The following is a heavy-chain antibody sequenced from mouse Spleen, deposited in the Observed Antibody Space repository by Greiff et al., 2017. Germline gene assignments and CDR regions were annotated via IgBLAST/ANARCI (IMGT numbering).Heavy chain of an antibody. CDR2: IYPRSGNT. CDR3: ARAGVLSY. D-gene: IGHD1-1*02. J-gene: IGHJ3*01. CDR1: GYTFTSYG. Sequence: QVQLQQSGAELARPGASVKLSCKASGYTFTSYGISWVKQRTGQGLEWIGEIYPRSGNTYYNEKFKGKATLTADKSSSTAYMELRSLTSEDSAVYFCARAGVLSYWGQGTLVTVSA. V-gene: IGHV1-81*01.